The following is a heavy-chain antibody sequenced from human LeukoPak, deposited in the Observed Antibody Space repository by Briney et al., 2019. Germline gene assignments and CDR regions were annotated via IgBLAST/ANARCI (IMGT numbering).Heavy chain of an antibody. Sequence: ASVKVSCKATGFPFTSYYIHWVRQAPGPGLEWMGVIRPGDDYTNYAQRFQGRVTMTRDTSTSTVFMELSGLRSDGTAVYYCARDSHAYATDYWGQGTLVTVSS. CDR1: GFPFTSYY. J-gene: IGHJ4*02. V-gene: IGHV1-46*01. D-gene: IGHD2-2*01. CDR2: IRPGDDYT. CDR3: ARDSHAYATDY.